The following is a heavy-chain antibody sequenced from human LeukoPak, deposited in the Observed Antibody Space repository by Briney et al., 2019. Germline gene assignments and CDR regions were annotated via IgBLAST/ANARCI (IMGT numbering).Heavy chain of an antibody. CDR2: INHSGNT. D-gene: IGHD4-23*01. Sequence: SETLSLTCAVYGGSFIGYYWSWIRQPPGKGLEWIGEINHSGNTNSNPSLKSRVTMSVDTSKNQFSLKLSSLTAADTAMYYCARREPHGDYGGKIRYYYYMDVWGKGTTITISS. V-gene: IGHV4-34*01. CDR1: GGSFIGYY. CDR3: ARREPHGDYGGKIRYYYYMDV. J-gene: IGHJ6*03.